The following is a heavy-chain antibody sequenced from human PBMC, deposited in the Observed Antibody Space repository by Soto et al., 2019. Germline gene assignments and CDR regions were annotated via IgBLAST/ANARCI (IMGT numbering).Heavy chain of an antibody. D-gene: IGHD3-10*01. CDR2: SYYSGST. J-gene: IGHJ4*02. Sequence: SGTLSLTFTVPGGSISSYYWSWIRPPPGKGLEWIGDSYYSGSTHYNPSLKSRVTLSVDTSKNQFSLKLSSVTATDTAVYYCARSYPRFDYGRQGTLVTVSS. CDR3: ARSYPRFDY. CDR1: GGSISSYY. V-gene: IGHV4-59*01.